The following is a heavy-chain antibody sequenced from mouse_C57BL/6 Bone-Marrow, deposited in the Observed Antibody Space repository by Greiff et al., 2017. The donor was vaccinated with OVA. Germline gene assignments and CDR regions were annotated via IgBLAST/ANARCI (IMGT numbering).Heavy chain of an antibody. V-gene: IGHV1-52*01. CDR2: IDPSDSET. D-gene: IGHD1-1*01. CDR3: AREPFWCYGSSSHFDY. Sequence: QVQLQQPGAELVRPGSSVKLSCKASGYTFTSYWMHWVKQRPIQGLEWIGNIDPSDSETHYNQKFKDKATLTVDKSSSTAYMQLSSLTSEDSAVYYCAREPFWCYGSSSHFDYWGQGTTLTVSS. CDR1: GYTFTSYW. J-gene: IGHJ2*01.